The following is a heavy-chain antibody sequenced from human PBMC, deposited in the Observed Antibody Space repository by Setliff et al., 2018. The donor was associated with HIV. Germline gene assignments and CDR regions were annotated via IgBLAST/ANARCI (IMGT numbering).Heavy chain of an antibody. J-gene: IGHJ4*02. D-gene: IGHD4-17*01. CDR3: AKDTGYFDY. Sequence: GGSLRLSCAASGFTFSTYGMHWVRQTPGKGLEWVAFIRHDGSKRFYAGSVRGRFTISRDNSKNTLYLQMNSLRAEDTAVYYCAKDTGYFDYWGQGTLVTVSS. CDR2: IRHDGSKR. V-gene: IGHV3-30*02. CDR1: GFTFSTYG.